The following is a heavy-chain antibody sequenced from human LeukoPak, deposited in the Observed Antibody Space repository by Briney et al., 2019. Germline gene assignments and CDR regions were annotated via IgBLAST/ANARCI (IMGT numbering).Heavy chain of an antibody. CDR3: ARELAGDYYDSSGYYPFDY. D-gene: IGHD3-22*01. J-gene: IGHJ4*02. V-gene: IGHV1-46*01. Sequence: ASVKVSCKASGYTFTSYYMHWVRQAPGQGLEWMGIINPSGGSTSYAQKFQGRVTMTRDASTSTVYMVLSSLRSEDTAVYYCARELAGDYYDSSGYYPFDYWGQGTLVTVSS. CDR2: INPSGGST. CDR1: GYTFTSYY.